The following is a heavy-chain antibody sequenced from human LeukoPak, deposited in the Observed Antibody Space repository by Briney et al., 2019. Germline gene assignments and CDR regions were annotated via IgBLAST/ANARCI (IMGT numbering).Heavy chain of an antibody. J-gene: IGHJ5*02. Sequence: PGGSLRLSCAASGFTFSSYGISWVRQAPGKGLEWVSTVTTSGSNTYYADSVKGRFTISRDNSKNTLYLQMNNLRAEDTAIYYCAKGIYSHGLLHSWGQGTLVTVSS. CDR3: AKGIYSHGLLHS. D-gene: IGHD5-18*01. V-gene: IGHV3-23*01. CDR1: GFTFSSYG. CDR2: VTTSGSNT.